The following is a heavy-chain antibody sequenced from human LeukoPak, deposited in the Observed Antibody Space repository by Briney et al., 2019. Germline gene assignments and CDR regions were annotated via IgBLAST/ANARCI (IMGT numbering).Heavy chain of an antibody. CDR1: GYSFTSYW. J-gene: IGHJ3*02. CDR3: AREEWLLPYPPRTDAFDI. D-gene: IGHD5-12*01. CDR2: IYPGDSDT. V-gene: IGHV5-51*01. Sequence: GESLKISCKGSGYSFTSYWIGWVRQMPGKGLEWMGIIYPGDSDTRYSPSFQGQVPISADKSISTAYLQCSSLKASDTAMYYCAREEWLLPYPPRTDAFDIWGQGTMVTVSS.